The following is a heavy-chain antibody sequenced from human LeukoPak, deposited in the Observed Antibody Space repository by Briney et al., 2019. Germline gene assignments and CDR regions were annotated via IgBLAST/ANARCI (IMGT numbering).Heavy chain of an antibody. J-gene: IGHJ6*03. CDR3: ARGTRYFDWLSPYYYYYYMDV. V-gene: IGHV3-30*04. D-gene: IGHD3-9*01. Sequence: GGSLRLSCAASGFTFSSYAMHWVRQAPGKGLEWVAVISYDGSNKYYADSVKGRFTISRDNSKNTLYLQMNSLRAEDTAVYYCARGTRYFDWLSPYYYYYYMDVWGKGTTVTVSS. CDR2: ISYDGSNK. CDR1: GFTFSSYA.